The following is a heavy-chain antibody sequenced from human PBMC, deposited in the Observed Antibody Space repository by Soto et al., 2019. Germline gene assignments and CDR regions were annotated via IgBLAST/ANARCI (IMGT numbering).Heavy chain of an antibody. CDR2: ISSSSSYI. CDR3: ARDGSSRLQTHYYGMDV. D-gene: IGHD5-12*01. J-gene: IGHJ6*02. V-gene: IGHV3-21*01. Sequence: GSLRLSCAASGFTFSSYSMNWVRQAPGKGLEWVSSISSSSSYIYYADSVKGRFTISRDNAKNSLYLQMNSLRAEDTAVYYCARDGSSRLQTHYYGMDVWGQGTTATVSS. CDR1: GFTFSSYS.